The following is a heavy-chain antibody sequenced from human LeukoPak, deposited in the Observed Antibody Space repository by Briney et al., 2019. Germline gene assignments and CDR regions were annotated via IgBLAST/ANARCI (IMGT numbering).Heavy chain of an antibody. CDR1: GGSISSGTYY. V-gene: IGHV4-39*07. Sequence: SETLSLTCIVSGGSISSGTYYWGWIRQPPGKGLEWIGSIYYSGSTYYNPSLKSRVPISVDTSKNQFSLKLTSVTAADTAVYYCARIGNYYFDYWGQGTLVTVSS. CDR2: IYYSGST. D-gene: IGHD1-1*01. CDR3: ARIGNYYFDY. J-gene: IGHJ4*02.